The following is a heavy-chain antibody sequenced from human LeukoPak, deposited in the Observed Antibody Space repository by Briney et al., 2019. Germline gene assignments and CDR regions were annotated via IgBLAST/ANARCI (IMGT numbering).Heavy chain of an antibody. CDR2: ISYDGSNK. V-gene: IGHV3-30*18. J-gene: IGHJ4*02. CDR3: AKDHYYDFWSGYRTSPLDY. CDR1: GFTFSSYG. D-gene: IGHD3-3*01. Sequence: TGGSLRLSCAVSGFTFSSYGMHWVRQAPGKGLEWVAVISYDGSNKYYADSVKGRFTISRDNSKNTLYLQMNSLRAEDTAVYYCAKDHYYDFWSGYRTSPLDYWGQGTLVTVSS.